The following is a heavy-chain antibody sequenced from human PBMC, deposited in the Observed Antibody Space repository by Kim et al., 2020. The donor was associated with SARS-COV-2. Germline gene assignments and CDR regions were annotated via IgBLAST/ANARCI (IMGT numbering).Heavy chain of an antibody. Sequence: ASVKVSCKASGYTFTNYAISWVRQAPGQGLEWMGWISADNGNTIIAQKLQGRVTMTTYTSTSTAYMELRSLTSDDTAVYYCARAPSGSYYMNWFDPWGQGTLVTVSS. CDR2: ISADNGNT. CDR1: GYTFTNYA. V-gene: IGHV1-18*01. J-gene: IGHJ5*02. CDR3: ARAPSGSYYMNWFDP. D-gene: IGHD1-26*01.